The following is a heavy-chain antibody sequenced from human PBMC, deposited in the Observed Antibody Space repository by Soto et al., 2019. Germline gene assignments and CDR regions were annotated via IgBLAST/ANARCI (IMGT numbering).Heavy chain of an antibody. CDR3: ARDGKYSGSYFTY. Sequence: SGGSLRLSCAASGFTFSSYSMNWVRQAPGKGLEWVSYISSSSSTIYYADSVKGRFTISRDNAKNSLYLQMNSLRAEDTAVYYCARDGKYSGSYFTYWGQGTLVTVSS. CDR1: GFTFSSYS. CDR2: ISSSSSTI. J-gene: IGHJ4*02. D-gene: IGHD1-26*01. V-gene: IGHV3-48*01.